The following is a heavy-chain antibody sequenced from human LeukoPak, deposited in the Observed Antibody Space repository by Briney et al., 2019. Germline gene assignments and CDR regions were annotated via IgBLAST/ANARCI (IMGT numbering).Heavy chain of an antibody. J-gene: IGHJ4*02. CDR2: INPNSGDT. Sequence: ASVKVSCKASGYTFTDYYIHWVRQAPGHGLEWMGWINPNSGDTNYAQKFQGRVTMTRDTSISTAYMELSRLRSDDTAVYYCATLADYCSSTSCSHPDYWGQGTLVTVSS. V-gene: IGHV1-2*02. CDR3: ATLADYCSSTSCSHPDY. D-gene: IGHD2-2*01. CDR1: GYTFTDYY.